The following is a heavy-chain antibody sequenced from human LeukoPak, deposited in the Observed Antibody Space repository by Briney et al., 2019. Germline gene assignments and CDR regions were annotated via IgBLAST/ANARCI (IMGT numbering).Heavy chain of an antibody. Sequence: ESGPTLVEPTQTLTLTCTFSGFSLSTSGVGVGWIRQPPGKALEWLGFIYWDDDERYSPSLKSRLTITKDTSKNQVALTMTNMDPVDTATYYCVRRPASSGAYSYFDYWGQGTLVTVSS. CDR2: IYWDDDE. D-gene: IGHD6-19*01. CDR1: GFSLSTSGVG. V-gene: IGHV2-5*02. CDR3: VRRPASSGAYSYFDY. J-gene: IGHJ4*02.